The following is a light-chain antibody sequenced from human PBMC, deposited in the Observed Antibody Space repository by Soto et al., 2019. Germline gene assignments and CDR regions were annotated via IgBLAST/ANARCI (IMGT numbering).Light chain of an antibody. CDR3: QQFKSGTWT. Sequence: AIQMTQSPSSLSASVGDRVTITCRASRYIRTDVSWYQQRPGQAPKVLIYVASHLQSGVPSRFSGSGYGTDFSLTISSLQPEDVATYFCQQFKSGTWTFGQGTKV. J-gene: IGKJ1*01. V-gene: IGKV1-6*02. CDR1: RYIRTD. CDR2: VAS.